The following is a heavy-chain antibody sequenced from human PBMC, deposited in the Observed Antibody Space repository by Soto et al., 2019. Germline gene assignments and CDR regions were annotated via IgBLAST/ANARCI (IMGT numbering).Heavy chain of an antibody. CDR3: AKKYYYDSQWRLRGIYFDY. V-gene: IGHV3-7*03. Sequence: VGSRRLSCAASGFAFSSFSMAWVRHPPGKGLEWVANIKHDGGEKYSVDSLKGRFSVSRDNAKNSLYLQMNSLRAEDTAVYYCAKKYYYDSQWRLRGIYFDYWGQGTLVTVSS. CDR1: GFAFSSFS. J-gene: IGHJ4*02. D-gene: IGHD3-22*01. CDR2: IKHDGGEK.